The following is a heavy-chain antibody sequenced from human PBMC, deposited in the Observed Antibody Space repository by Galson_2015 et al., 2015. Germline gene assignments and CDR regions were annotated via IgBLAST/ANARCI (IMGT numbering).Heavy chain of an antibody. CDR2: ISGVNDST. Sequence: SVKVSCKASGYTFARYPLHWLRQAPGQRLEWMGWISGVNDSTKYSQTFPGRVTISKATFASTVTMELGSLRSDDTAVYYCARDWYYGSGSYFENCFDYWGQGTLVTVSS. CDR1: GYTFARYP. V-gene: IGHV1-3*01. J-gene: IGHJ4*02. CDR3: ARDWYYGSGSYFENCFDY. D-gene: IGHD3-10*01.